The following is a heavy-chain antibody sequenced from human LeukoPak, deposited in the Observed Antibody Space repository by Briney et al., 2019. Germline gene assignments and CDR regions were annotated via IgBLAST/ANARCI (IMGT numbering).Heavy chain of an antibody. Sequence: GGSLRLSCAASGFNFSTYWMSWVRQAPGKGLEGVAYIKGGENERHYVDSVKGRFTISRDNAKNSLHLQMDSLRGDDTALYFCARVRTDRSGYFTIYFDYWGQGTLVTVSS. CDR2: IKGGENER. CDR1: GFNFSTYW. D-gene: IGHD6-19*01. J-gene: IGHJ4*02. V-gene: IGHV3-7*01. CDR3: ARVRTDRSGYFTIYFDY.